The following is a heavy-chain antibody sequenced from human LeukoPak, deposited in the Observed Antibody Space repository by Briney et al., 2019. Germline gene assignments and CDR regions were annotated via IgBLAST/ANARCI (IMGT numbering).Heavy chain of an antibody. CDR2: ISGSGGST. CDR3: AKDPSYDFWSGYDLYFDY. D-gene: IGHD3-3*01. Sequence: GGSLRLSCAASGFTFSRYSMNWVRQAPGKGLEWVSAISGSGGSTYYADSVKGRFTISRDNSKNTLYLQMNSLRAEDTAVYYCAKDPSYDFWSGYDLYFDYWGQGTLVTVSS. CDR1: GFTFSRYS. J-gene: IGHJ4*02. V-gene: IGHV3-23*01.